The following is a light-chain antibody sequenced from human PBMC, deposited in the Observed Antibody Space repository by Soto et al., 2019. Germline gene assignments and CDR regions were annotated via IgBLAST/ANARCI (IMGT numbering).Light chain of an antibody. Sequence: DIQMTQSPSTLSASVGDRVTVTCRASQSISSWLAWYQQKPWKAPKLLIYDASSLESGVPSRFSGSGSGTEFTLTISSLQPGDFATYYCQQYHSYSPFTFGPGTKVDIK. J-gene: IGKJ3*01. CDR1: QSISSW. CDR2: DAS. CDR3: QQYHSYSPFT. V-gene: IGKV1-5*01.